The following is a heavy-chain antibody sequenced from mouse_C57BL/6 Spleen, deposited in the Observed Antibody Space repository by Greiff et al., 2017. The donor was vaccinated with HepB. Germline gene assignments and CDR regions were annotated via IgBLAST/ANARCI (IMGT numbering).Heavy chain of an antibody. V-gene: IGHV1-19*01. CDR2: INPYNGGT. D-gene: IGHD1-1*01. J-gene: IGHJ2*01. Sequence: EVKLVESGPVLVKPGASVKMSCKASGYTFTDYYMNWVKQSHGKSLEWIGVINPYNGGTSYNQKFKGKATLTVDKSSSTAYMELNSLTSEDSAVYYCAYYGIDWGQGTTLTVSS. CDR3: AYYGID. CDR1: GYTFTDYY.